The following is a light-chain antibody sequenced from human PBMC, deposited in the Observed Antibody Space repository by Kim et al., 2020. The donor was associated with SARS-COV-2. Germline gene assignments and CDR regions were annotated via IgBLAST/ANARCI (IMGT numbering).Light chain of an antibody. Sequence: LSPGERATLSCRASQSVSSYLAWYQQKPGQAPRLLIYDASNRATGIPDRISGSGSGTDFTLTISSLEPEDFAVYYCQQRSNWPPAFGGGTKVEIK. V-gene: IGKV3-11*01. J-gene: IGKJ4*01. CDR2: DAS. CDR3: QQRSNWPPA. CDR1: QSVSSY.